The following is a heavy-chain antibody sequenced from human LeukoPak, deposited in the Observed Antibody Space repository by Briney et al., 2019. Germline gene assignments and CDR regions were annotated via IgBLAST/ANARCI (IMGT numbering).Heavy chain of an antibody. J-gene: IGHJ6*02. V-gene: IGHV1-8*01. CDR2: RNPNSGNT. D-gene: IGHD6-19*01. CDR1: GYTFTSYD. CDR3: ARGGYSSGWFKYYYHYYGMDV. Sequence: ASVKVSCKASGYTFTSYDINWVRQATGQGLEWMGWRNPNSGNTGYAQKFQGRVTMTRNTSISTAYMELSSLRSEDTAVYYCARGGYSSGWFKYYYHYYGMDVWGQGTTVTVSS.